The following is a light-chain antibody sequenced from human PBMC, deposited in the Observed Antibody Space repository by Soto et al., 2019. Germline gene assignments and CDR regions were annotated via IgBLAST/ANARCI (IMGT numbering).Light chain of an antibody. CDR1: QSVLYSSNNKNY. CDR2: WAS. CDR3: QQYYSSTCT. V-gene: IGKV4-1*01. Sequence: DIVMTQSPGALAVFLGERATINCKSSQSVLYSSNNKNYLAWYQQKPGQPPKLLIYWASTRESGVPDRFSGSGSGTDFTLTISSLQAEDVAVYYCQQYYSSTCTFGQGTKLEIK. J-gene: IGKJ2*02.